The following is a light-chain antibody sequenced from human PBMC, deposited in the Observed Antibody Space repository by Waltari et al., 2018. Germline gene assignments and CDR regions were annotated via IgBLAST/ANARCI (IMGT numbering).Light chain of an antibody. J-gene: IGKJ4*01. Sequence: RLLIYGASMRAAGVPDRFSGGGSGTDFTLTITRLEPEDFAVYYCQQFGLITFGGGTKVEIK. CDR3: QQFGLIT. CDR2: GAS. V-gene: IGKV3-20*01.